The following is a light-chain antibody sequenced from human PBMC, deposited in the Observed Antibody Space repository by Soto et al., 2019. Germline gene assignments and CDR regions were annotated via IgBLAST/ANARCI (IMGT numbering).Light chain of an antibody. V-gene: IGLV1-40*01. CDR2: ENN. Sequence: QSVLTQPPSVSEAPGQRVTISCTGSSSNIGAGYEEHWYQQVPGTAPKLLIYENNNRPSGVPDRFSGSKSGTSASLAITGFQAEDAAEYYCQSYDSSLSGYVFGTGTKLTVL. CDR3: QSYDSSLSGYV. J-gene: IGLJ1*01. CDR1: SSNIGAGYE.